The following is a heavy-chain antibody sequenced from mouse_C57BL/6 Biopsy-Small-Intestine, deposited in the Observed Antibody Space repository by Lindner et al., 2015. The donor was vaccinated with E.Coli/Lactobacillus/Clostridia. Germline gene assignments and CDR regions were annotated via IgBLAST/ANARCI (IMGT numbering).Heavy chain of an antibody. CDR1: GYAFSSSW. V-gene: IGHV1-82*01. Sequence: VQLQESGPELVKPGASVKISCKASGYAFSSSWMNWVKQRPGKGLEWIGRIYPGDGDTNYNGKFKGKATLTADKSSSTAYMQLSSLTSEDSAVYFCARERLGDWYFDVWGTGTTVTVSS. CDR3: ARERLGDWYFDV. J-gene: IGHJ1*03. CDR2: IYPGDGDT.